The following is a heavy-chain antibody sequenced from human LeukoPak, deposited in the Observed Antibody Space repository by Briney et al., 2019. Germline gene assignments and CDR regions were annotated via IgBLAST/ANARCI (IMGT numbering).Heavy chain of an antibody. CDR1: GFSLSTSGVG. Sequence: SGPTLVXPTQTLTPTCTFSGFSLSTSGVGVGWIRQPPGKALEWLALIYWDDDKRYSPSLKSRLTITKDTSKYQVVLTMTNMDPVDTATYYCAHLGSDCSGGSCFAFDIWGQGTMVTVSS. CDR3: AHLGSDCSGGSCFAFDI. CDR2: IYWDDDK. D-gene: IGHD2-15*01. V-gene: IGHV2-5*02. J-gene: IGHJ3*02.